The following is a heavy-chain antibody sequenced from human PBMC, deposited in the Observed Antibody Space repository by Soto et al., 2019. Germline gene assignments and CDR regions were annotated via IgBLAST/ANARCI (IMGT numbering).Heavy chain of an antibody. CDR3: ARDSGRVGYSGYEIHFDY. J-gene: IGHJ4*02. D-gene: IGHD5-12*01. V-gene: IGHV3-7*01. CDR1: GFTFSSYW. CDR2: IKQDGSEK. Sequence: EVQLVESGGGLVQPGGSLRLSCAASGFTFSSYWMSWVRQAPGKGLEWVANIKQDGSEKYYVDSVKGRFTISRDNAKNSLYLQMNSLRAEDTAVYYCARDSGRVGYSGYEIHFDYWGQGTLVTVSS.